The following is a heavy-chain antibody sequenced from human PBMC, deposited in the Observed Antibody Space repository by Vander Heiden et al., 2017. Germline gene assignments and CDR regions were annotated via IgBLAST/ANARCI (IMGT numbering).Heavy chain of an antibody. CDR2: ISGSGGST. CDR1: GFTFSSYA. V-gene: IGHV3-23*01. D-gene: IGHD3-22*01. J-gene: IGHJ4*02. CDR3: AKAFYYYDSSGYYPSNFDY. Sequence: EVQLLESGGGLVQPGGSLRLSCAACGFTFSSYAMSWVRQAPGKGLEWVSAISGSGGSTYYADSVKGRFTISRDNSKNTLYLQMNSLRAEDTAVYYCAKAFYYYDSSGYYPSNFDYWGQGTLVTVSS.